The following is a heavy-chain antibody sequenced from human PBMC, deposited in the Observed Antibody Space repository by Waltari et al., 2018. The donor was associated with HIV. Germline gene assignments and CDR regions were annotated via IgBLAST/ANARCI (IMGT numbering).Heavy chain of an antibody. CDR2: IKSKTDGGTT. CDR1: GFTFSNAW. J-gene: IGHJ4*02. Sequence: EVQLVESGGGLVKPGGSLRLSCAAPGFTFSNAWMSWVCQAPGKGLEWVGRIKSKTDGGTTDYAAPVKGRFTISRDDSKNTLYLQMNSLKTEDTAVYYCTTDRYGDYVEGYWGQGTLVTVSS. CDR3: TTDRYGDYVEGY. D-gene: IGHD4-17*01. V-gene: IGHV3-15*01.